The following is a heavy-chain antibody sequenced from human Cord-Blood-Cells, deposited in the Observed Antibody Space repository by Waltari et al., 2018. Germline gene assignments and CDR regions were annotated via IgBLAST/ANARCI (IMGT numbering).Heavy chain of an antibody. CDR3: AREGGVWYFDL. CDR1: GLPFSSYS. CDR2: ISSSSSYI. J-gene: IGHJ2*01. Sequence: EVQLVESGGGLVKPGGSLRLSCAASGLPFSSYSMNWVRQAPGKGLDWVSSISSSSSYIYYADSVKGRFTISRDNAKNSLYLQMNSLRAEDTAVYYCAREGGVWYFDLWGRGTLVTVSS. D-gene: IGHD3-16*01. V-gene: IGHV3-21*01.